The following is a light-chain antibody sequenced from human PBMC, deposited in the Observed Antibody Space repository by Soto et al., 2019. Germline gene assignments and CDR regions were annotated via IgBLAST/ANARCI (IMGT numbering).Light chain of an antibody. V-gene: IGKV1-5*01. J-gene: IGKJ1*01. CDR3: QQYDTFST. Sequence: DIQMTQSPSTLSASVGDRVTITCRASQSISSWLAWYQQKPGKAPKLLIHGASSLESGVPSRFSGTGSGTEFTLTISILQPDDFATYYCQQYDTFSTFGQGTKVEIK. CDR1: QSISSW. CDR2: GAS.